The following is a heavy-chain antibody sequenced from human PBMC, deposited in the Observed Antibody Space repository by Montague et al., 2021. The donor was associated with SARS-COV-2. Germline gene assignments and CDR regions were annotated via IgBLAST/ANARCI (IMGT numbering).Heavy chain of an antibody. CDR1: GGSISSYY. CDR2: IYYSGST. J-gene: IGHJ3*02. Sequence: SETLSPTCTVSGGSISSYYWSWIRQPPGKGLEWIGYIYYSGSTNYNPSLKSRVTISVDTSKNQFSLKLSSVTAADTAVYYCARRGLGYYDSSGGLIPQNAFDIWGQGSMVTVSS. CDR3: ARRGLGYYDSSGGLIPQNAFDI. V-gene: IGHV4-59*08. D-gene: IGHD3-22*01.